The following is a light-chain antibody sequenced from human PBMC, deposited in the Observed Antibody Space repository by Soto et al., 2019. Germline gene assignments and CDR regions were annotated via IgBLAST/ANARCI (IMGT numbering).Light chain of an antibody. Sequence: DIQMTQSPSSLSASVGDRVTINCRASQSISTFLNWYQQKPGQAPKVLISAASTLQSGVPSRFSGRGSGTDFTLTISSLQPEDFATYYCQQSDSTPNTFGQGTTLETK. CDR1: QSISTF. V-gene: IGKV1-39*01. J-gene: IGKJ2*01. CDR3: QQSDSTPNT. CDR2: AAS.